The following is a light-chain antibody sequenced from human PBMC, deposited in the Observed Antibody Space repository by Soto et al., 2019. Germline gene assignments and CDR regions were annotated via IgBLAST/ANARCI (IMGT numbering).Light chain of an antibody. CDR2: GAF. J-gene: IGKJ1*01. V-gene: IGKV3-15*01. Sequence: EIVMTQSPATLSVSPVEIATRSCRASQSVSSNLAWYQQKPGQAPSLLIYGAFTRATGIPARFSGTGSGTEFTLTISSLQSEDFAVYYCQHYNNWWTFGQGTKVDI. CDR3: QHYNNWWT. CDR1: QSVSSN.